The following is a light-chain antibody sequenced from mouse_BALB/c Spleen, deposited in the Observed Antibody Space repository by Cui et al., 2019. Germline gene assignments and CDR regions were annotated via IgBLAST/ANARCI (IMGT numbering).Light chain of an antibody. CDR1: QSLLNSGNQKNY. Sequence: DIVMTQSPSSLSVSAGEKVTMSCKSIQSLLNSGNQKNYLAWYQQKPGQPPKLLIYGASTRESGVPDRFTGSGSGTDFTLTISSVQAEDLAVYYCQNDHSYPWTFGGGTKLEIK. J-gene: IGKJ1*01. V-gene: IGKV8-28*01. CDR3: QNDHSYPWT. CDR2: GAS.